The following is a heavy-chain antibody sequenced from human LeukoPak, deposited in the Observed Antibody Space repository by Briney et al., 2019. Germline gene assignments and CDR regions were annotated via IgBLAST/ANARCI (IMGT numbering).Heavy chain of an antibody. J-gene: IGHJ4*02. CDR2: ISSSSSFI. Sequence: GGSLRLSCAASGFAFSSYPMNWVRQAPGKGLEWVSSISSSSSFIYYADSVKGRFTVSRDNAQNSLFLQMNSLRAEDTAIYYCARVYDLWSDYYSDYWGQGTLVTVSS. D-gene: IGHD3-3*01. V-gene: IGHV3-21*01. CDR1: GFAFSSYP. CDR3: ARVYDLWSDYYSDY.